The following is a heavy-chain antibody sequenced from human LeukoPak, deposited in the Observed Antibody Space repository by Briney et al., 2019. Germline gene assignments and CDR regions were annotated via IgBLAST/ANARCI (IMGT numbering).Heavy chain of an antibody. D-gene: IGHD1-26*01. CDR2: ISAYNGNT. J-gene: IGHJ4*02. CDR1: GYTFTSYG. V-gene: IGHV1-18*01. CDR3: ARLVLQWELPYYFDY. Sequence: GASVKVSCKASGYTFTSYGISWVRQAPGQGLEWMGWISAYNGNTNYAQKLQGRVTMTTDTSTSTAYMELRSLRSDDTAVYYCARLVLQWELPYYFDYWGQGTLVTVSS.